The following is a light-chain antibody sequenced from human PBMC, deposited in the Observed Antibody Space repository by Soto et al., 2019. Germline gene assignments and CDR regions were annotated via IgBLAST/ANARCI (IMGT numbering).Light chain of an antibody. CDR2: EAS. V-gene: IGKV1-5*03. CDR3: QQHLRYPRT. J-gene: IGKJ1*01. CDR1: ESINIW. Sequence: DIRLTQSPSILSASVGDRVTITCRASESINIWLAWYQQKPGKAPKLLIHEASGLQSGVPSRFSGSGSGTEFTLTIRSLQPDDFATYYCQQHLRYPRTFGQGTKVDIK.